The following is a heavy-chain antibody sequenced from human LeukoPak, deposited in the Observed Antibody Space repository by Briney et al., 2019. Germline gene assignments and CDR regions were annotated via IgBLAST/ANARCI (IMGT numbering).Heavy chain of an antibody. CDR3: GRLTADGVSDYFDS. Sequence: PSETLSLNCTVSGGSFSGFYWTWIRHFPGKGLEWIGEMNDRGTTNRNPSLKSRVSLSVDTSNNQVSLNLNSVTAADTGLYYCGRLTADGVSDYFDSWGQGTLVTVSS. J-gene: IGHJ4*02. CDR1: GGSFSGFY. D-gene: IGHD3-10*01. CDR2: MNDRGTT. V-gene: IGHV4-34*01.